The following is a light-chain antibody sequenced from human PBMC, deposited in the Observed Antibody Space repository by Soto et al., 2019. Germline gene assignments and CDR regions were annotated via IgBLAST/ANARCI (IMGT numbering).Light chain of an antibody. V-gene: IGKV3-20*01. CDR2: GAS. CDR3: QQYNSYSMYT. CDR1: QSVSNNY. Sequence: DIVLTQSPGTLSLSPGERATLSCRASQSVSNNYLAWYQQKPGQAPRLLIYGASSRATGIPDRFSGSGSGTEFTLTISSLQPDDFATYYCQQYNSYSMYTFGQGTRLEIK. J-gene: IGKJ5*01.